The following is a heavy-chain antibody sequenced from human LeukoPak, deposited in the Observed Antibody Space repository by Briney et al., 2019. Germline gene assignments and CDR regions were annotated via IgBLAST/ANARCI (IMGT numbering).Heavy chain of an antibody. J-gene: IGHJ3*02. D-gene: IGHD2-2*01. CDR1: GYTFTGYY. Sequence: ASVKVSCKTSGYTFTGYYMHWVRQAPGQGLEWMGWISAYNGNTNYAQKLQGRVTMTTDTSTSTAYMELRGLRSDDTAVYYCASRTFYCSSTSCYDAFDIWGQGTMVTVSS. CDR2: ISAYNGNT. V-gene: IGHV1-18*04. CDR3: ASRTFYCSSTSCYDAFDI.